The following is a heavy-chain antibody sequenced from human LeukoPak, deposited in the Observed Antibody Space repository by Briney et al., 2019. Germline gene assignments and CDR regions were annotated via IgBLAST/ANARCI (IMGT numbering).Heavy chain of an antibody. J-gene: IGHJ4*02. CDR2: ISSSSSYI. Sequence: PGGFLRLSCAASGFTFSSYSMNWVRQAPGKGLEWVSSISSSSSYIYYADSVKGRFTISKDNAKNSLYLQMNSLRAEDTAVYYCAIQTATKVLDYWGQGTLVSVPS. V-gene: IGHV3-21*01. CDR1: GFTFSSYS. D-gene: IGHD2-15*01. CDR3: AIQTATKVLDY.